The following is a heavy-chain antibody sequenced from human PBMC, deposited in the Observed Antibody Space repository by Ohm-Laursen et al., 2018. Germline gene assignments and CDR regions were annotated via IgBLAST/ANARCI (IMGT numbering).Heavy chain of an antibody. CDR1: GYSLTEFS. CDR3: TTGFRWSDLRFL. CDR2: LDFEDGET. J-gene: IGHJ4*02. Sequence: GASVKVSCKFSGYSLTEFSIYWVRQAPGKGLEWMGGLDFEDGETIYAQNFQGRVSMTEDTSANTAYMELSSLRSDDTAVYYCTTGFRWSDLRFLWGQGTLVTVSS. D-gene: IGHD1-26*01. V-gene: IGHV1-24*01.